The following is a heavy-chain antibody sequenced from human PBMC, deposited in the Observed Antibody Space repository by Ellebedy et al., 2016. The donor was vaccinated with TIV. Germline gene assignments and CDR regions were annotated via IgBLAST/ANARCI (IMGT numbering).Heavy chain of an antibody. CDR3: TPGGASIDY. Sequence: GESLKISCAASGFTFSSFWMSWVRQAPGKGLEWVANIKQDGSEKYYVDSVKGRFTISRDNAKNSLYLQMNSLRAEDTAVYYCTPGGASIDYWGQGALVTVSS. CDR2: IKQDGSEK. J-gene: IGHJ4*02. D-gene: IGHD3-16*01. CDR1: GFTFSSFW. V-gene: IGHV3-7*01.